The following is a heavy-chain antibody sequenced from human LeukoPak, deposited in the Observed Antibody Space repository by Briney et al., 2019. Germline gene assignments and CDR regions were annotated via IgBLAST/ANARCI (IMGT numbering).Heavy chain of an antibody. CDR1: GFTFSSYS. J-gene: IGHJ3*02. CDR3: ARARTRYSGSYGGAFDI. Sequence: PGGSLRLSCAASGFTFSSYSMNWVRQAPGKGLEWVANIKQDGSEKYYVDSVKGRFTISRDNAKNSLYLQMNSLRAEDTAVYYCARARTRYSGSYGGAFDIWGQGTMATVSS. V-gene: IGHV3-7*01. CDR2: IKQDGSEK. D-gene: IGHD1-26*01.